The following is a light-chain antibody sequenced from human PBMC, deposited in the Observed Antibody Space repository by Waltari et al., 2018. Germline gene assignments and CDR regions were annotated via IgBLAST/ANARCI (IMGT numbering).Light chain of an antibody. CDR2: ATS. CDR1: RSVIVY. Sequence: DVQMTQSPSSLSASIGDRVTINCRASRSVIVYLNWYQQKPGNVPKLLIYATSTLHSGVPSRFSGSGSGTDYTLTISSLQPEDFATYYCQQSHSSPLTFGGGTKVEIK. V-gene: IGKV1-39*01. CDR3: QQSHSSPLT. J-gene: IGKJ4*01.